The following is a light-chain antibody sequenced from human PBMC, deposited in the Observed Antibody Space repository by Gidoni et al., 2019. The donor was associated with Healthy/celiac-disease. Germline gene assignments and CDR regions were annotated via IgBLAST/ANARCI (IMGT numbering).Light chain of an antibody. V-gene: IGLV1-47*01. CDR2: RHN. J-gene: IGLJ3*02. CDR1: SSNLRSTD. Sequence: QSVLTQPPSASGTPGQGVTISCSGSSSNLRSTDISWYQQLPGTAPKLLIYRHNQRPSGVPDRFSGSESGTSASLAISGLRSEDEADYYCAAWDDSLSGWVFGGGTKLTVL. CDR3: AAWDDSLSGWV.